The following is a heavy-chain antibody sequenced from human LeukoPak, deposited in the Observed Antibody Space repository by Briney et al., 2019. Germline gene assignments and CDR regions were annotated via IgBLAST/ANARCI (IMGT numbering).Heavy chain of an antibody. CDR2: IYPGDSDA. CDR3: ARARYYYDSSGYSG. V-gene: IGHV5-51*01. J-gene: IGHJ4*02. Sequence: GESLKISCKGSGYSLTSYWIGWVRQMPGKGLECMGIIYPGDSDARYSPSFQGQVTISADKSISTAYLQWSSLKASDTAMYYCARARYYYDSSGYSGWGQGTLVTVSS. CDR1: GYSLTSYW. D-gene: IGHD3-22*01.